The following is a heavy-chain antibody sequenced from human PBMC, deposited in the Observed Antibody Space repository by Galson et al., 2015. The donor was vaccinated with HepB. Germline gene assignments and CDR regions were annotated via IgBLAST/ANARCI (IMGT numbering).Heavy chain of an antibody. D-gene: IGHD6-13*01. CDR3: ARGEAYSNSWYSGFDY. CDR1: GFTFRSYS. J-gene: IGHJ4*02. CDR2: ISSGSTYI. Sequence: SLRLSCAASGFTFRSYSMNWVRQAPGKGLEWVSSISSGSTYIYYADSVKGRFTISRDNSKNSLCLQMNSLRAEDTAVYYCARGEAYSNSWYSGFDYWGQGTLVTVSS. V-gene: IGHV3-21*01.